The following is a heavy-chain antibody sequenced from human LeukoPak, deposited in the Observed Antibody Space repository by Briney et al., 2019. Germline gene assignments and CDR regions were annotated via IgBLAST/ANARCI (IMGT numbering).Heavy chain of an antibody. D-gene: IGHD7-27*01. CDR3: VRDTPSGRFDY. J-gene: IGHJ4*02. V-gene: IGHV4-38-2*02. Sequence: PSETLSLTCRVSGFSISRSDYYWGRIRQPPGKGPGWIGSVNQEGNTYYHPSLKSRVTISMDTPTNQFSLKLTSVTAADTATYYCVRDTPSGRFDYWGQGTLVTVSS. CDR2: VNQEGNT. CDR1: GFSISRSDYY.